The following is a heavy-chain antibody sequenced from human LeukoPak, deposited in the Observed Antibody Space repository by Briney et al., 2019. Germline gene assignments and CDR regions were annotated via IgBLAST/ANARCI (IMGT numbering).Heavy chain of an antibody. D-gene: IGHD3-3*01. CDR1: GYTFTSYG. CDR2: ISAYNGNT. CDR3: ARVNEGLRFLEWPSGGAFDI. J-gene: IGHJ3*02. V-gene: IGHV1-18*01. Sequence: ASVKVSCKASGYTFTSYGISWVRQAPGQGLEWMGWISAYNGNTNYAQKLQGRVTMTTDTSTSTAYMELRSLRSDDTAVYYCARVNEGLRFLEWPSGGAFDIWGQGTMVTVSS.